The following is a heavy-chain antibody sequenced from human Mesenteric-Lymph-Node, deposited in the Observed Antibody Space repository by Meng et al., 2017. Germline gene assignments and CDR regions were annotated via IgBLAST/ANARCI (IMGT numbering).Heavy chain of an antibody. Sequence: SETLSLTCAVYGGSFSGYYWSWIRQPPGKGLQWIGHIYQSGNTYYNPSLKSRVTISLDMSKNQFSLKVTSVTAADTAVYYCARDYYDILTGYSYFDYWGQGTLVTVSS. J-gene: IGHJ4*02. V-gene: IGHV4-34*01. CDR3: ARDYYDILTGYSYFDY. CDR2: IYQSGNT. CDR1: GGSFSGYY. D-gene: IGHD3-9*01.